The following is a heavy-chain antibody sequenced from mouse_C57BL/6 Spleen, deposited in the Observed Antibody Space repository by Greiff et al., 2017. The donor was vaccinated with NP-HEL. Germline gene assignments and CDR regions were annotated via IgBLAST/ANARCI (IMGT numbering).Heavy chain of an antibody. Sequence: VQLQQSGAELVKPGASVKMSCKASGYTFATYPIEWMKQNHGKSLEWIGNFHPYNDDTKYNAKFKGKATLTVEKSSSTVYLALSRLTSDDSAVYYCARRNDCDEWYFDYWGQGTTLTVSS. CDR3: ARRNDCDEWYFDY. V-gene: IGHV1-47*01. J-gene: IGHJ2*01. CDR2: FHPYNDDT. D-gene: IGHD2-4*01. CDR1: GYTFATYP.